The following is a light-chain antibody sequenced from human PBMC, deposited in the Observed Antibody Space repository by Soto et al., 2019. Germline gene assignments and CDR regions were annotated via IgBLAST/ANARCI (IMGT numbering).Light chain of an antibody. V-gene: IGLV1-47*01. J-gene: IGLJ3*02. CDR3: AAWDDSLRGPNRV. CDR1: SSNIGSNY. Sequence: QTVVTQPPSASGTPGQRVTISCSGSSSNIGSNYVYWYQQLPGTAPKLLIYRNNQRPSGVPDRFAGSKSGTSASLAISGLRSEDEADYYCAAWDDSLRGPNRVFGGGTNVTVL. CDR2: RNN.